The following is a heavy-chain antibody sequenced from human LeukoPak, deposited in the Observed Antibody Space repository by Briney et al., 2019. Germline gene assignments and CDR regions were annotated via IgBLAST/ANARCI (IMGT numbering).Heavy chain of an antibody. CDR3: AKVAAHNWFDP. CDR1: GFTFSSYA. Sequence: PGGSLRLSCAASGFTFSSYAMHWVRQAPGKGLEWVAVISYDGSNKYYADSVKGRFTISRDNSKNTLYLQMNSLRAEDTAVYYCAKVAAHNWFDPWGQGTLVTVSS. V-gene: IGHV3-30-3*01. CDR2: ISYDGSNK. D-gene: IGHD2-15*01. J-gene: IGHJ5*02.